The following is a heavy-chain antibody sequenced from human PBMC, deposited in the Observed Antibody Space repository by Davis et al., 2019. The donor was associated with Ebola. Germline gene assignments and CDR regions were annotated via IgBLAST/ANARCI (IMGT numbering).Heavy chain of an antibody. CDR2: IWYDGSNK. J-gene: IGHJ4*02. Sequence: GGSLRLSCAASGFTFSSYGMHWVRQAPGKGLEWVAVIWYDGSNKYYADSVKGRFTISRDNSKNTLYLQMNSLRAEDTAVYYCARDRGGYSSGWHLFDYWGQGTLVTVSS. D-gene: IGHD6-19*01. CDR1: GFTFSSYG. V-gene: IGHV3-33*01. CDR3: ARDRGGYSSGWHLFDY.